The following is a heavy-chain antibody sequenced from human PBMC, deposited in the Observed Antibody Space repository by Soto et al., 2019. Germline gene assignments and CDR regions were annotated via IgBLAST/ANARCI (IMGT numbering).Heavy chain of an antibody. J-gene: IGHJ6*02. D-gene: IGHD2-2*01. CDR3: ATDLGYCISTSCYGAGKYSSSFGMDV. V-gene: IGHV3-30*03. CDR1: GFTFSSYG. CDR2: ISYDGSNK. Sequence: GGSLRLSCAASGFTFSSYGMHWVRQAPGKGLEWVAVISYDGSNKYYADSVKGRFTISRDNSKNTLYLQMNSLRAEDTAVYYCATDLGYCISTSCYGAGKYSSSFGMDVWGQGTTVTVSS.